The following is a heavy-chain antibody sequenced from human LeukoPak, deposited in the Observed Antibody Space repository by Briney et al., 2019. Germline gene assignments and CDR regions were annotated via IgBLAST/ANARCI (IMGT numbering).Heavy chain of an antibody. CDR1: GFTFSTYA. J-gene: IGHJ4*02. Sequence: GGSLRLSCAVSGFTFSTYAMSWVRQAPGKGLEWVSAISGGDDSTYYADSVKGRFSISRDSSKNTLFLQMNSLRAEDTAVYYCAKRGGAYCGGDCYSKYFDYWGQGTLVTVSS. V-gene: IGHV3-23*01. CDR3: AKRGGAYCGGDCYSKYFDY. D-gene: IGHD2-21*02. CDR2: ISGGDDST.